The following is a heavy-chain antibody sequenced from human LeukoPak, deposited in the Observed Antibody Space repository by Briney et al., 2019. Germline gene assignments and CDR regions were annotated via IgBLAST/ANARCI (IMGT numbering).Heavy chain of an antibody. CDR3: AKGPSGWYMYYFDY. V-gene: IGHV3-23*01. J-gene: IGHJ4*02. CDR1: GFTFSSYA. D-gene: IGHD6-19*01. CDR2: ISGSGGST. Sequence: AGGSLRLSCAASGFTFSSYAMSWVRQAPGKGLEWVSAISGSGGSTYYADSVKGRFTISRDNSKNTLYLQMNSLRAEDTAVYYCAKGPSGWYMYYFDYWGQGTLVTVSS.